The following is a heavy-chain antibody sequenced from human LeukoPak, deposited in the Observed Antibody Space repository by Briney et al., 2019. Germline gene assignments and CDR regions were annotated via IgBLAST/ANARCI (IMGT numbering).Heavy chain of an antibody. D-gene: IGHD2-2*01. CDR2: ISGSGGST. J-gene: IGHJ4*02. CDR1: GFTFSSYA. V-gene: IGHV3-23*01. CDR3: AKADCSSTSCPGWGFDY. Sequence: PGGSLRLSCAASGFTFSSYAMSWVRQAPGKGLEWVSAISGSGGSTYYADSVKGRFTISRDNSKNTLYLQMNSLRAEDTAVYYCAKADCSSTSCPGWGFDYWGQGTLVTVSS.